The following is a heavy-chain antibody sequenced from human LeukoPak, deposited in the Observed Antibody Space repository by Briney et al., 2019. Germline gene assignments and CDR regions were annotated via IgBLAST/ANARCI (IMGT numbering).Heavy chain of an antibody. J-gene: IGHJ4*02. CDR2: ISSSGSTI. Sequence: GGSLRLSCAASGFTFSDYYMSWIRQAPGKGLEWVSYISSSGSTIYYADSAKGRFTISRDNAKNSLYLQMNSLRAEDTAVYYCASHIVATTIDYWGQGTLVTVSS. V-gene: IGHV3-11*01. CDR3: ASHIVATTIDY. D-gene: IGHD5-12*01. CDR1: GFTFSDYY.